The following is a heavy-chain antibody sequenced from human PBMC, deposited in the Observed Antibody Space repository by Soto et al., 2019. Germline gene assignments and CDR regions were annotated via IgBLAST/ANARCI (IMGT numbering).Heavy chain of an antibody. D-gene: IGHD4-17*01. V-gene: IGHV5-51*01. CDR1: GYSFTSYW. CDR3: ARAPMHGDSKYKRYGMDV. J-gene: IGHJ6*02. Sequence: PGESLKISCKGSGYSFTSYWIGWVRQMPGKGLEWMGIIYPGDSDTRYSPSFQGQVTISADKSISTAYLQWSSLKASDTAMYYCARAPMHGDSKYKRYGMDVWGQGTTVTVSS. CDR2: IYPGDSDT.